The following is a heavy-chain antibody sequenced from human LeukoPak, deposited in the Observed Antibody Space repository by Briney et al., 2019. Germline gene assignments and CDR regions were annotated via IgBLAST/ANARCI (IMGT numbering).Heavy chain of an antibody. CDR1: GGTFSSYA. D-gene: IGHD6-13*01. CDR2: IIPIFGTA. V-gene: IGHV1-69*06. Sequence: PTASVKVSCKASGGTFSSYAISWVRQAPGQGLEWMGGIIPIFGTANYAQKFQGRVTITADISTRTAYMELSSLRSEDTAVYYCATVGASAGAPFDYWGQGTLVTVSS. J-gene: IGHJ4*02. CDR3: ATVGASAGAPFDY.